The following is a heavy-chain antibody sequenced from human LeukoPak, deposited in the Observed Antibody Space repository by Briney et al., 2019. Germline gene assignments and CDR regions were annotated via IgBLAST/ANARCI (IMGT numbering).Heavy chain of an antibody. CDR3: ARWVTAMVTGYFDY. CDR1: GFTFSDYY. CDR2: ISSSGSTI. D-gene: IGHD5-18*01. V-gene: IGHV3-11*01. J-gene: IGHJ4*02. Sequence: PGGSLRLSCAASGFTFSDYYMSWIRQAPGKGLEWVSYISSSGSTIYYADSVKGRFTISRDNAKDSLYLQMNSLRAEDTAVYYCARWVTAMVTGYFDYWGQGTLVTVSS.